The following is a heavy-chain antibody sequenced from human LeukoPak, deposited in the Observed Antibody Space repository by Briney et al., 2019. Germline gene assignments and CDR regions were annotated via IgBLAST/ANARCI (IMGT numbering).Heavy chain of an antibody. Sequence: SETLSLTCAVYGGSLSGYYWSWIRQPPGKGLEWIGEINHSGSTNYNPSLKSRATISVDTSKNQFSLKLSSVTAADTAVYYCARGPYSNYGIMDVWGKGTTVTVSS. D-gene: IGHD4-11*01. V-gene: IGHV4-34*01. CDR1: GGSLSGYY. J-gene: IGHJ6*04. CDR2: INHSGST. CDR3: ARGPYSNYGIMDV.